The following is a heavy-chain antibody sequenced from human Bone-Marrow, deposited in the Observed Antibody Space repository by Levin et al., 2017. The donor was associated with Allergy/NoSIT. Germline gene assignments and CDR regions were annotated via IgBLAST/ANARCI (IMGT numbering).Heavy chain of an antibody. D-gene: IGHD2-2*01. CDR2: INTGNGNT. J-gene: IGHJ6*02. Sequence: PEASVKVSCKASGYTFTRYAMQWVRQAPGQSLEWMGWINTGNGNTKYSQKFQGRVTITRDTFASTAYMEVSSLRSEDTAVYYCATQWWGVPDADPTYGMDVWGQGTTVTVSS. CDR1: GYTFTRYA. CDR3: ATQWWGVPDADPTYGMDV. V-gene: IGHV1-3*04.